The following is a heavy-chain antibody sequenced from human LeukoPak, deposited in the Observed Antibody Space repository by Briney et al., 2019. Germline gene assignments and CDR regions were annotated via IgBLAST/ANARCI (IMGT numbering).Heavy chain of an antibody. CDR1: GGSISSGSYY. D-gene: IGHD2-2*01. V-gene: IGHV4-31*03. CDR2: IYHSGST. CDR3: ARGGFSGYVSLFDF. Sequence: SETLSLTCTVSGGSISSGSYYWRWIRQHPAKGLEWIGYIYHSGSTFYNPSLKSRVNLSIDPSENQFSLNLSSVTAADTAVYYCARGGFSGYVSLFDFWGQGTLVSVSS. J-gene: IGHJ4*02.